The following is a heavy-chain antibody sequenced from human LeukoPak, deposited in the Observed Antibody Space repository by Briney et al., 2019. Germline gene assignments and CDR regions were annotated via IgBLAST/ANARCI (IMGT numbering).Heavy chain of an antibody. CDR3: ARHGGYTWNDIYFDR. D-gene: IGHD1-1*01. J-gene: IGHJ5*02. CDR1: GYTFTSWW. Sequence: GESLKISCKGSGYTFTSWWIGWVRQMPGKGLEWMGIIYPGNSDTRYSPSFQGQVTISADRSISTAYLQWSSLTASDTAIYYCARHGGYTWNDIYFDRWGQGTLVTVFS. V-gene: IGHV5-51*01. CDR2: IYPGNSDT.